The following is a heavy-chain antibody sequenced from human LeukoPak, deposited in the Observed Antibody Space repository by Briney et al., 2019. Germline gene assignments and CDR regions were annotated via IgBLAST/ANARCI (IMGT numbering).Heavy chain of an antibody. V-gene: IGHV3-21*01. CDR3: ARDFHRYYYDSSGYNAFDI. CDR2: ISNSSSYI. J-gene: IGHJ3*02. CDR1: GFTFSS. D-gene: IGHD3-22*01. Sequence: GGSLRLSCAASGFTFSSMNWVRQAPGKGLEWVSSISNSSSYIYYADSVKGRFTISRDNAKNSLYLQMNSLRAEDTAVYYCARDFHRYYYDSSGYNAFDIWGQGTMVTVSS.